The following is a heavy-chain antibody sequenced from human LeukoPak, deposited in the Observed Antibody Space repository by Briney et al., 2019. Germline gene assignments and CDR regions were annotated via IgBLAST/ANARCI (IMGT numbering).Heavy chain of an antibody. CDR3: AIQSTVTTNFEY. J-gene: IGHJ4*02. V-gene: IGHV3-7*01. D-gene: IGHD4-17*01. CDR1: GFTFSSYW. CDR2: INQDASTT. Sequence: PGGSLRLSCAAPGFTFSSYWVNWVRQTPEKGLEWVANINQDASTTYYVDSVKGRFTISRDNAKNSVYLQLNSLRAEDTAVYHCAIQSTVTTNFEYWGQGTLVTVSS.